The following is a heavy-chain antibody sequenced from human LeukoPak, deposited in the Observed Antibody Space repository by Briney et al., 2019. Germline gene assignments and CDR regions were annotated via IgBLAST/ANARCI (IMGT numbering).Heavy chain of an antibody. CDR1: GGTFSSYA. D-gene: IGHD2-2*01. CDR3: ARVLVVVPAAMRWFDP. Sequence: SVKVSCKASGGTFSSYAISWVRQAPGQGLEWMGGIIPIFGTANYAQKFQGRVTITTDESTSTAYMELSNLRSEDTAVYYCARVLVVVPAAMRWFDPWGQGTLVTVSS. CDR2: IIPIFGTA. V-gene: IGHV1-69*05. J-gene: IGHJ5*02.